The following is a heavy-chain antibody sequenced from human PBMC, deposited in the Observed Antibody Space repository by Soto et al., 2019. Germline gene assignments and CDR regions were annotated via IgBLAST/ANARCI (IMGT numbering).Heavy chain of an antibody. CDR1: GYTFTSYY. CDR2: INPSGGST. J-gene: IGHJ4*02. D-gene: IGHD2-2*01. CDR3: AREWCSSTSCYGVDY. Sequence: GASVKVSCKASGYTFTSYYMHWVRQAPGQGLEWMGIINPSGGSTSCAQKFQGRVTMTRDTSTSTVYMELSSLTSDDSAVYYCAREWCSSTSCYGVDYWGRGTLVTVSS. V-gene: IGHV1-46*01.